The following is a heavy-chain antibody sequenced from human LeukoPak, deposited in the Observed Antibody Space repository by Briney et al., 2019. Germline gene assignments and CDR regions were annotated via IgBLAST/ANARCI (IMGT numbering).Heavy chain of an antibody. V-gene: IGHV1-8*01. J-gene: IGHJ6*02. D-gene: IGHD2-15*01. CDR3: ASVLTAESAATNYYYYYGMDV. Sequence: GASVKVSCKASGYTFTSYDINWVRQATGQGLEWMGWMNPNSGNTGYAQKFQGRVTMTRNTSISTAYMELSSLRSEDTAVYYCASVLTAESAATNYYYYYGMDVWGQGTTVTVSS. CDR2: MNPNSGNT. CDR1: GYTFTSYD.